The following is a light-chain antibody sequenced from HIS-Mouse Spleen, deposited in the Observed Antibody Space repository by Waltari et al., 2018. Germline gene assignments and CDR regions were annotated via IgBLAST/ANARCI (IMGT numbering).Light chain of an antibody. CDR3: NSRDSSGNREV. Sequence: SSELTQDPAVSVALGQTVRLTCQGDSLRSYYASWYQQKPGQAPVLVIYGKNNRPSGIPDRFSGSSSGNTASLTITGAQAEDEADYYCNSRDSSGNREVFGTGTKVTVL. J-gene: IGLJ1*01. V-gene: IGLV3-19*01. CDR1: SLRSYY. CDR2: GKN.